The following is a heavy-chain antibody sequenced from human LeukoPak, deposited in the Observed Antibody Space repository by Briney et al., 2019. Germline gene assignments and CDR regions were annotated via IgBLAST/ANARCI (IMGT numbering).Heavy chain of an antibody. Sequence: SQTLSLTCTVSGGSISSGGYYWSWIRQHPGKGLEWIGYIYYSGSTYYNPPLKSRVTISVDTSKNQFSLKLSSVTAADTAVYYCAVHIVVVPAAKKKNWFDPWGQGTLVTVSS. J-gene: IGHJ5*02. CDR2: IYYSGST. D-gene: IGHD2-2*01. CDR1: GGSISSGGYY. CDR3: AVHIVVVPAAKKKNWFDP. V-gene: IGHV4-31*03.